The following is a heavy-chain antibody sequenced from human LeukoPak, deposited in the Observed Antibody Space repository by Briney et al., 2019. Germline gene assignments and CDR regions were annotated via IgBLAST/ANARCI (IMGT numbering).Heavy chain of an antibody. CDR3: ARLGYCSGGRCLNDY. CDR2: IHYSGST. Sequence: SETLSLTCTVSGGAISGYYWNWIRQPPGKGLEWIGHIHYSGSTNYNPSLKSRVTISVDTSKNQFSLKLSSVTAADTAVYYCARLGYCSGGRCLNDYWGQGTLDPVFS. CDR1: GGAISGYY. J-gene: IGHJ4*02. V-gene: IGHV4-59*08. D-gene: IGHD2-15*01.